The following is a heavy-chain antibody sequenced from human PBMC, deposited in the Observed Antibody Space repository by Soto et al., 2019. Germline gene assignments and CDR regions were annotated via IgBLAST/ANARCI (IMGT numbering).Heavy chain of an antibody. Sequence: ASVKVSCKASGYTFTSYYMHWVRQAPGQGLEWMGIINPSGGNTSYAQKFQGRVTMTRDTSTSTVYMELSSLRSEDTAVYYCARERTYGSGTRIPFDYWGQGTLVTVSS. CDR2: INPSGGNT. D-gene: IGHD3-10*01. V-gene: IGHV1-46*03. CDR1: GYTFTSYY. J-gene: IGHJ4*02. CDR3: ARERTYGSGTRIPFDY.